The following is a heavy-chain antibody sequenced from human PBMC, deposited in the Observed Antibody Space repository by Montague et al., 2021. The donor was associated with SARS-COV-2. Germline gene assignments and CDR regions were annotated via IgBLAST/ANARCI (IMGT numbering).Heavy chain of an antibody. J-gene: IGHJ4*02. D-gene: IGHD3-10*01. V-gene: IGHV3-23*03. Sequence: SLRLSCAASGFTFSRFAMSWVRQAPGKGLEWVSVMYSDGINTFYADSVKGRFTISRDNSKNTLYLQLNSLRAEHTAVYYCARFGETYRDFDCWGQGTLVTVSS. CDR3: ARFGETYRDFDC. CDR1: GFTFSRFA. CDR2: MYSDGINT.